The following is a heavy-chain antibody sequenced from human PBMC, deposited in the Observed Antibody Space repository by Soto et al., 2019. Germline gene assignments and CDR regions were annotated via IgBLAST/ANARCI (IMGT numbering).Heavy chain of an antibody. CDR1: CYSISSGHS. CDR2: IFHTGST. D-gene: IGHD6-25*01. CDR3: ATLPRLDGMDV. Sequence: SETLSLTCAVSCYSISSGHSWGCIRQPPGKGLEWIGSIFHTGSTYYNPSLKSRVTLSVDTSKNQFSLKLSSVTAADTAVYFCATLPRLDGMDVWGQGTTVTVYS. J-gene: IGHJ6*02. V-gene: IGHV4-38-2*01.